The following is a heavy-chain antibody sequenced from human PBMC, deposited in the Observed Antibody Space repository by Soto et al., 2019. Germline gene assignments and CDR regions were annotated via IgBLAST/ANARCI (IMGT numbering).Heavy chain of an antibody. CDR1: GFTFSSYG. J-gene: IGHJ3*02. CDR3: ARDSYYDSSGYYGPPVYAFDI. Sequence: PGGSLRLSCAASGFTFSSYGMHWVRQAPGKGLEWVAVIWYDGSNKYYADSVKGRFTISRDNSKNTLYLQMNSLRAEDTAVYYWARDSYYDSSGYYGPPVYAFDIWGQGTMVTVSS. CDR2: IWYDGSNK. V-gene: IGHV3-33*01. D-gene: IGHD3-22*01.